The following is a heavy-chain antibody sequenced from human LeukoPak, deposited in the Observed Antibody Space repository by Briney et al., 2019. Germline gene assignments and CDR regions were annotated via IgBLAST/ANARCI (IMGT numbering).Heavy chain of an antibody. CDR1: GFTFRSYG. CDR3: ARDVGSQARGVYGE. J-gene: IGHJ4*03. V-gene: IGHV3-30*12. D-gene: IGHD3-10*01. CDR2: ISDDGINK. Sequence: PGGSLRLSCAASGFTFRSYGLHWVRQAPGKGLEWVAVISDDGINKYYADSVKGRFTMSRDNAKNAVYLQMNSLRVEDTALYYCARDVGSQARGVYGEWGQGTPVIVSS.